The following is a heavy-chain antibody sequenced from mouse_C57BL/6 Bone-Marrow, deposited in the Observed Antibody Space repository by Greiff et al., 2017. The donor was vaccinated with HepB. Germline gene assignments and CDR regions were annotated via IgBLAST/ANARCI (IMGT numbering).Heavy chain of an antibody. D-gene: IGHD1-1*01. CDR1: GYTFTSYW. J-gene: IGHJ4*01. CDR2: IYPGSGST. CDR3: AKESIATVVEDAMDY. V-gene: IGHV1-55*01. Sequence: QVQLQQPGAELVKPGASVKMSCKASGYTFTSYWITWVKQRPGQGLEWIGDIYPGSGSTNYNEKFKSKATLTVDTSSSTAYMQLSSLTSEDSAVYYCAKESIATVVEDAMDYWGQGTSVTVSS.